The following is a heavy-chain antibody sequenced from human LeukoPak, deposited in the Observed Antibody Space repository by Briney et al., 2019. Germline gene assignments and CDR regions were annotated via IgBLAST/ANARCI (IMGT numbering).Heavy chain of an antibody. CDR2: IYYSGST. CDR3: ARHDCSSTSCRIDY. V-gene: IGHV4-39*01. Sequence: SETLSLTCTVSGGSISSSSYYWGWIRQPPGKGLEWIGSIYYSGSTYYNPSLKSRVTISVDTSKNQFSLKLSSVTAADTAVYYCARHDCSSTSCRIDYWGLGTLVTVSS. CDR1: GGSISSSSYY. J-gene: IGHJ4*02. D-gene: IGHD2-2*01.